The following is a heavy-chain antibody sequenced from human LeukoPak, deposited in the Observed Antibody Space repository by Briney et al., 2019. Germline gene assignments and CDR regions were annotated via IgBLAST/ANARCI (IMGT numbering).Heavy chain of an antibody. CDR1: GYTFTGYY. V-gene: IGHV1-2*02. Sequence: ASVRVSCKASGYTFTGYYMHWVRQAPGQGLEWMGWINPSNGGTNYAQKFQGRVTVTRDTSISTAYMELSRLRSDDTAVYYCARDLVAIVVVPAAAETTGNWGQGTLVTVSS. D-gene: IGHD2-2*01. J-gene: IGHJ4*02. CDR3: ARDLVAIVVVPAAAETTGN. CDR2: INPSNGGT.